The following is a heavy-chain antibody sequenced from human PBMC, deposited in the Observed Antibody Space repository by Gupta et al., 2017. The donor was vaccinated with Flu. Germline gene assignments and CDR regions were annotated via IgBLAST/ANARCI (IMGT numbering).Heavy chain of an antibody. CDR3: AGSIAVAGTGYYFDY. J-gene: IGHJ4*02. CDR2: ISTNGGST. V-gene: IGHV3-64*01. CDR1: GLSFSSYA. D-gene: IGHD6-19*01. Sequence: EVQLVESGGGLVQPGGSLRLSCAASGLSFSSYAMPWVRQAPGKGLEYVSAISTNGGSTYYANSVKGRFTISRDNSKNTLYLQMGSLRTEDMAVYYCAGSIAVAGTGYYFDYWGQGTLVTVSS.